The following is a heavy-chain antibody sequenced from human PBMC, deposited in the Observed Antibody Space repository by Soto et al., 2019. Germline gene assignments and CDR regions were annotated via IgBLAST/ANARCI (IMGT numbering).Heavy chain of an antibody. CDR2: INPNSGGT. J-gene: IGHJ6*02. CDR3: ARVGPIEGELWLAYALDV. D-gene: IGHD5-18*01. V-gene: IGHV1-2*02. CDR1: GYTFTGYY. Sequence: ASVKVSCKASGYTFTGYYMHWVRQAPGQGLEWMGWINPNSGGTNYAQKFQGRVTMTRDTSISTAYMELSRLRSDDTAVYYCARVGPIEGELWLAYALDVCGQGTTVTVSS.